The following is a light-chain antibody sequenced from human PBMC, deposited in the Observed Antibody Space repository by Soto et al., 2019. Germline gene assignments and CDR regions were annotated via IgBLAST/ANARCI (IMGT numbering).Light chain of an antibody. CDR2: GAS. V-gene: IGKV3-15*01. CDR3: QQYNHWLPVT. CDR1: QSVGST. J-gene: IGKJ5*01. Sequence: EIVMTQSPATLSVSPAERATLSCRASQSVGSTLAWYQPKPGQAPRLLIYGASTRATGIPARFSGSGSRSELALTISSLHSEDFALYYCQQYNHWLPVTFGQGTRLEI.